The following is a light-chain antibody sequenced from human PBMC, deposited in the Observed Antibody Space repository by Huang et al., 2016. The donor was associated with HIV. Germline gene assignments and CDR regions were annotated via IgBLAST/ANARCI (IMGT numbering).Light chain of an antibody. CDR2: GAS. CDR1: QSIDSN. Sequence: EIMMTQSPATLSVSPGERATLSCRASQSIDSNLAWYQQKPGQAPRLLMYGASTRATGIPARFSGSGSGTDFTLTIGSLQPEDSAVYYCQQYNNWPPYTFGQGTNLEI. V-gene: IGKV3-15*01. J-gene: IGKJ2*01. CDR3: QQYNNWPPYT.